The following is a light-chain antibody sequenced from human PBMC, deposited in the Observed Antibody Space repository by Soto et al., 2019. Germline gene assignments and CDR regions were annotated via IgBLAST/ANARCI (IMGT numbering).Light chain of an antibody. CDR2: AVS. J-gene: IGLJ2*01. CDR1: INDLGNYNF. CDR3: SSYTTINTFPVI. V-gene: IGLV2-14*01. Sequence: QSALTQPASVSGSPGQSITISCTGTINDLGNYNFVSWYQQHPGKAPILMIYAVSDRPSGVSNCFSGYKSGNTASLTISGLQPEDEAHYYCSSYTTINTFPVIFGVGTKLTVL.